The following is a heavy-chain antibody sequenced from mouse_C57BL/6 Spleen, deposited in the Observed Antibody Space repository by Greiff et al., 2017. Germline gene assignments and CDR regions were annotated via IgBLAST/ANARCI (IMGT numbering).Heavy chain of an antibody. D-gene: IGHD1-1*01. CDR2: IDPSDSYT. CDR3: ARKGSSHFDY. Sequence: QVQLQQPGAELVMPGASVKLSCKASGYTFTSYWMHWVKQRPGQGLEWIGEIDPSDSYTNYNQKFKGKSTLTVDKSSSTAYMQLSSLTSEDSAVYYCARKGSSHFDYWGQGTTLTVSS. CDR1: GYTFTSYW. V-gene: IGHV1-69*01. J-gene: IGHJ2*01.